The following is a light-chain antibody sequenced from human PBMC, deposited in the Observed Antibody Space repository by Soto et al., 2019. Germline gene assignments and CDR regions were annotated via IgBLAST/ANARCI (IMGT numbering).Light chain of an antibody. CDR1: QDITSY. J-gene: IGKJ4*01. CDR3: QQTRAYPST. CDR2: GAS. Sequence: IQLTQSPSSLSASVGDSVTITCRARQDITSYVACYQQKPGKANNLLIYGASTLQSGVPSRFSGSGSGKDFTLTISSLQAEDFASYYCQQTRAYPSTFGGGTKVDI. V-gene: IGKV1-9*01.